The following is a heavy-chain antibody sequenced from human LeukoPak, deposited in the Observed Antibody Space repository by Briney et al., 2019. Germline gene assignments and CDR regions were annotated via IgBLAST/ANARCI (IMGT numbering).Heavy chain of an antibody. CDR2: ICPGDSET. D-gene: IGHD6-19*01. V-gene: IGHV5-51*01. CDR1: GYTFTSYW. J-gene: IGHJ4*02. Sequence: SGESLKISCKGSGYTFTSYWIGWARQMPGKGLEWMGVICPGDSETRYSPSFQGQVTISADKSISTAYLQWNSPKASDTAIYYCARSSGWQPMYYFDYWGQGTLVTVSS. CDR3: ARSSGWQPMYYFDY.